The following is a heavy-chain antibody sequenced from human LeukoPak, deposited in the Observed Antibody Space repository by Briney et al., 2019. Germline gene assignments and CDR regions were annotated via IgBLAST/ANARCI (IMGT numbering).Heavy chain of an antibody. D-gene: IGHD2-15*01. CDR1: GFTFSIHW. J-gene: IGHJ4*02. CDR3: VGFGYEAGVDL. CDR2: IKPDGSET. V-gene: IGHV3-7*01. Sequence: GGSLRLSCAASGFTFSIHWMTWVRQAPGKGLEWVANIKPDGSETYYVDSVRGRFTISRDNTKNLLYLQMNSLRDEDAAVYYCVGFGYEAGVDLWGQGTLVTVS.